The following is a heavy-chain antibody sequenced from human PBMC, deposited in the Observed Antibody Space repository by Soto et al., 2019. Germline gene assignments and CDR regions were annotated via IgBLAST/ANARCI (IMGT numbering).Heavy chain of an antibody. CDR2: IHYSGST. V-gene: IGHV4-59*01. Sequence: SETLCLTCTVSGGSISSYYWGWIRQSPVKGLEWIGYIHYSGSTNYNPSLRSRVTISVDTPKNQFSLKVNSMTAADTAIYYCARGGAPARQGRWFDPWCKGPLVT. J-gene: IGHJ5*02. CDR1: GGSISSYY. D-gene: IGHD1-26*01. CDR3: ARGGAPARQGRWFDP.